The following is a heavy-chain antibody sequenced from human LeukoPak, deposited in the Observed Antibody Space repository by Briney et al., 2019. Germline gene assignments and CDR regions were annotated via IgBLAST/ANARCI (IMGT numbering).Heavy chain of an antibody. D-gene: IGHD6-6*01. J-gene: IGHJ5*02. V-gene: IGHV1-69*06. Sequence: ASVKVSCKASGGTFSSYAISWVRQAPGQGLEWMGGIIPIFGTANYAQKFQGRVTITADKSTSTAYMELSSLRSEDTAVYYCARGLEYSSFFAWFDPWGQGTLVTVSS. CDR3: ARGLEYSSFFAWFDP. CDR1: GGTFSSYA. CDR2: IIPIFGTA.